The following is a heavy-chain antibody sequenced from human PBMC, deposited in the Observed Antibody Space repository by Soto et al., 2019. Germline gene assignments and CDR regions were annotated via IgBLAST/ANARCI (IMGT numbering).Heavy chain of an antibody. D-gene: IGHD2-2*01. CDR3: ARGGYCSSTSCSRNWFDP. V-gene: IGHV4-30-2*01. CDR2: IYHSGST. Sequence: KPSETLSLTCAVSSPSISTGGYSWSWIRQPPGKGLEWIGYIYHSGSTYYNPSLKSRVTISVDRSKNQFSLKLSSVTAADTAVYYCARGGYCSSTSCSRNWFDPGGQGTLVTVSS. CDR1: SPSISTGGYS. J-gene: IGHJ5*02.